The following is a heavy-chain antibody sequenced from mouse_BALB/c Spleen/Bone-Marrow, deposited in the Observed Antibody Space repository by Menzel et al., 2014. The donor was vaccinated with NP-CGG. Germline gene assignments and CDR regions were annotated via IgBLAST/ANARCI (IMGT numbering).Heavy chain of an antibody. D-gene: IGHD2-1*01. Sequence: EVQLQESGGGLVQPGGSLKLSCAASGFDFSRHWMSWVRQAPGKGLQWIGEINPDSRTINYAPSLKAKFIISGDNAKNTLYLQMSKVRSDDTALYYCARGNYYGNLDYWGQGTTLTVSS. CDR1: GFDFSRHW. CDR3: ARGNYYGNLDY. J-gene: IGHJ2*01. CDR2: INPDSRTI. V-gene: IGHV4-1*02.